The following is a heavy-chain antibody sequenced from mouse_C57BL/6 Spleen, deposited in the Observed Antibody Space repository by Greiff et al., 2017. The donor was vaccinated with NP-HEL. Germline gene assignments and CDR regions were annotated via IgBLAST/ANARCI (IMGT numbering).Heavy chain of an antibody. CDR3: ARTYYSNYQDFDY. D-gene: IGHD2-5*01. Sequence: QVQLQQSGAELVRPGTSVKVSCKASGYAFTNYLIEWVKQRPGQGLEWIGVINPGSGGTNYNEKFKGKATLTADKSSSTAYMQLSSLTSEDSAVYFCARTYYSNYQDFDYWGQGTTLTVSS. CDR1: GYAFTNYL. CDR2: INPGSGGT. J-gene: IGHJ2*01. V-gene: IGHV1-54*01.